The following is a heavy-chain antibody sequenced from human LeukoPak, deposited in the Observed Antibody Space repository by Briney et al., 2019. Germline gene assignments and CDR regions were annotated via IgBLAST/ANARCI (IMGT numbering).Heavy chain of an antibody. CDR2: INHSGST. J-gene: IGHJ5*02. CDR3: ARGVGSEVVWFDP. D-gene: IGHD2-15*01. V-gene: IGHV4-34*01. Sequence: SETLSLTCAVYGGSFSGYYWSWIRQPPGKGLEWIGEINHSGSTNYNPSLKSRVTISVDTSKNQCSLKLSSVTAADTAVYYCARGVGSEVVWFDPWGQGTLVTVSS. CDR1: GGSFSGYY.